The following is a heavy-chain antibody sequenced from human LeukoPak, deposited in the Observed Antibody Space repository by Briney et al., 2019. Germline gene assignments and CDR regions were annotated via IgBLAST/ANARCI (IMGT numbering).Heavy chain of an antibody. Sequence: GASVKVSCKTSGYTFTGYYIHWVRQAPGQGLEWMGWINPNSGGSIYEQNFQGRVTMTRNRSISTAHVAMRRLRSDDTAVYYCARGRLVGATKADAFEIWGQGTLVTVSP. CDR3: ARGRLVGATKADAFEI. CDR1: GYTFTGYY. J-gene: IGHJ3*02. D-gene: IGHD1-26*01. V-gene: IGHV1-2*02. CDR2: INPNSGGS.